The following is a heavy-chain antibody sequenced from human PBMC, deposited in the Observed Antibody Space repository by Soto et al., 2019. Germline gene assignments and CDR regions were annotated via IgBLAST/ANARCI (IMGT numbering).Heavy chain of an antibody. V-gene: IGHV3-23*01. D-gene: IGHD3-3*01. Sequence: DVQLLESGGDLVQPGGSLRLSCAASGFTFSSYAMSWVRQAPGKGLEWVSSMSGAGRSSYDADSVKGRCTISRDNSKNTLYLQMNNLRAEDTALYYCAKVTIFGVENIYDYWGQGTLVTVSS. J-gene: IGHJ4*02. CDR1: GFTFSSYA. CDR2: MSGAGRSS. CDR3: AKVTIFGVENIYDY.